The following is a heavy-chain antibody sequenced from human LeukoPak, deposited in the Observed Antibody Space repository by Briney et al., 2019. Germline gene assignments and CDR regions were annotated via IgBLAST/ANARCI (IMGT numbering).Heavy chain of an antibody. CDR2: VYYSGST. CDR3: ARIRYSGSYYVDY. Sequence: SETLSLTCTVSAGSITSYYWSWIRQPPGKGLEWIGYVYYSGSTDYNPSLKSRVTISIDTSKNQFSLKLSSVTTADTAVYYCARIRYSGSYYVDYWGQGTLVTVSS. D-gene: IGHD1-26*01. CDR1: AGSITSYY. J-gene: IGHJ4*02. V-gene: IGHV4-59*01.